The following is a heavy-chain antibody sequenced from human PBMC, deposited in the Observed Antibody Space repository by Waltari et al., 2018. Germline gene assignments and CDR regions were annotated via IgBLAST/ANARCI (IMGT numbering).Heavy chain of an antibody. CDR3: AKDSDFWSGYLDY. CDR2: ISGSGGST. J-gene: IGHJ4*02. Sequence: EVQLLESGGGLVQPGGSLRLSCAASGFTFSSYAMSLFRQGPGKGLEWVSAISGSGGSTYYADAVKGRFTISRDNSKNTLYLQMNSLRAEDTAVYYCAKDSDFWSGYLDYWGQGTLVTVSS. D-gene: IGHD3-3*01. V-gene: IGHV3-23*01. CDR1: GFTFSSYA.